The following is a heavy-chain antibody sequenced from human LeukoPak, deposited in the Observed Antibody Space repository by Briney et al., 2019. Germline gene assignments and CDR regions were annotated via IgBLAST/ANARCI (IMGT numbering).Heavy chain of an antibody. V-gene: IGHV3-49*04. CDR1: GFTFTIYE. Sequence: QAGGSLRLSCAASGFTFTIYEMNWVRQAPGKGLEWVGFIRSKAYGGTTEYAASVKGRFTISRDDSKSIAYLQMNSLKTEDTAVYYCTTYYGDYYYYYMDVWGKGTTVTVSS. J-gene: IGHJ6*03. CDR2: IRSKAYGGTT. CDR3: TTYYGDYYYYYMDV. D-gene: IGHD4-17*01.